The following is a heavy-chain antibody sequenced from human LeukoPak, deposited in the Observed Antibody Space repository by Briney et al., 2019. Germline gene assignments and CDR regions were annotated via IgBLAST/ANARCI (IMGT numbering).Heavy chain of an antibody. J-gene: IGHJ4*02. Sequence: PGGSLRLSCAASGFTFSSYWMSWVRQAPGKGLEWVANIKQDGSEKYYVDSVKGRFTISRDNAKNSLYLQMNSLRAEDTAVYYCARDGYCSGGRCYYFDYWGQGTLVTVSS. CDR3: ARDGYCSGGRCYYFDY. CDR1: GFTFSSYW. D-gene: IGHD2-15*01. CDR2: IKQDGSEK. V-gene: IGHV3-7*01.